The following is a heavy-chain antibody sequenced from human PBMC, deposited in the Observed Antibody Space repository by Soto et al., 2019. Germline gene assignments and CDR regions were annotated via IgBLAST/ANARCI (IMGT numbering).Heavy chain of an antibody. Sequence: SETLSLTCTVSGGSISSGGYYWSWIRQHPGKGLEWIGYIYYSGSTYYNPSLKSRVTISVDTSKNQFSLKLSSVTAADTAVYYCARCKSGELNWFDPWGQGTLVTVSS. D-gene: IGHD3-10*01. J-gene: IGHJ5*02. CDR2: IYYSGST. V-gene: IGHV4-31*03. CDR3: ARCKSGELNWFDP. CDR1: GGSISSGGYY.